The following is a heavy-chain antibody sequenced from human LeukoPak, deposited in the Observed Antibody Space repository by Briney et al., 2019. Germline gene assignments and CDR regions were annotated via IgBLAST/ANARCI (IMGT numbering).Heavy chain of an antibody. CDR3: AKDWGSSGRGIFDS. J-gene: IGHJ4*02. CDR1: GFTFG. V-gene: IGHV3-30*02. D-gene: IGHD3-10*01. Sequence: PGGSLRLSCAASGFTFGVYWVRQAPGNGLEWVSFILFDGSQRYYADSVKGRFSISRDVSRNVVYLQMNSLTTEDTAVYYCAKDWGSSGRGIFDSWGQGTLVTVSS. CDR2: ILFDGSQR.